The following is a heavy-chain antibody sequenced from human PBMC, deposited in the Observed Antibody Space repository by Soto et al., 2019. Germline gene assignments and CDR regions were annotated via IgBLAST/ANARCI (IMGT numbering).Heavy chain of an antibody. CDR3: AGGYSGYEAPCFDY. J-gene: IGHJ4*02. CDR2: IIPIFGRA. V-gene: IGHV1-69*13. D-gene: IGHD5-12*01. Sequence: RASVKVSCKASGGTFSSYAISWVRQAPGQGLEWMGGIIPIFGRANYAQKLQGTVTITADESTSTAYMELSSLRSEDTAVYYCAGGYSGYEAPCFDYWGQGTLVTVSS. CDR1: GGTFSSYA.